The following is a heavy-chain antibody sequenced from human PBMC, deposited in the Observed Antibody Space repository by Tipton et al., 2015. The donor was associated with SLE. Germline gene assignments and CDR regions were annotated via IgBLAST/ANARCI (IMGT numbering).Heavy chain of an antibody. V-gene: IGHV4-4*07. CDR3: AREERPGGFDY. CDR1: GGSLNNHF. CDR2: VAPRGGT. J-gene: IGHJ4*02. Sequence: TLSLTCTVSGGSLNNHFCSCIRRSAGKGLEWIGRVAPRGGTNYNPSLKTRVTMSVDTSKNQFSLKLSSVTAADTAVYYCAREERPGGFDYWGQGTLVTVSS. D-gene: IGHD1-1*01.